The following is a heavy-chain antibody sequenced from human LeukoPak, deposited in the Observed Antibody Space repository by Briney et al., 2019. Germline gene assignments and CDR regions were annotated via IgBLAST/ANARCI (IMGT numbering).Heavy chain of an antibody. CDR1: GGTFSSYA. V-gene: IGHV1-69*01. Sequence: GSSVKVSCKASGGTFSSYAISWVRQAPGQGLEWMGGIIPIFGTANYAQKFQGRVTITADESTSTAYMELSSLRSEDTAEYYCAREGVRAAAGTGGVPCCPHLEPTPYYYYGMDVWGQGTTVTVSS. CDR3: AREGVRAAAGTGGVPCCPHLEPTPYYYYGMDV. CDR2: IIPIFGTA. D-gene: IGHD6-13*01. J-gene: IGHJ6*02.